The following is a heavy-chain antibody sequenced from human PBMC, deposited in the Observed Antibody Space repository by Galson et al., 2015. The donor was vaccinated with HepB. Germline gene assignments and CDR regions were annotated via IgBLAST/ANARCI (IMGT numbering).Heavy chain of an antibody. CDR3: AHVYDSSVH. V-gene: IGHV4-39*01. J-gene: IGHJ4*02. D-gene: IGHD3-22*01. Sequence: SETLSLTCTVSGGSISSSSYYWGWIRQPPGKGLEWIGSIYYSGSTYYNPPLKSRVTISVDTSKNQFSLKLSSVTAADTAAYYCAHVYDSSVHWGQGTLVTVSS. CDR2: IYYSGST. CDR1: GGSISSSSYY.